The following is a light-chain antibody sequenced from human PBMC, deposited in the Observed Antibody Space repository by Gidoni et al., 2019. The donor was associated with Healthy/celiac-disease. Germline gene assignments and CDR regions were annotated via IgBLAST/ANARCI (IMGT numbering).Light chain of an antibody. CDR3: AAWDDSLSGSWV. CDR2: RNN. J-gene: IGLJ3*02. V-gene: IGLV1-47*01. Sequence: QSVLTQPPSASGTPGQRVTISCSGSRYNIGRNYVYWYQQLPGTDPKLLIYRNNPRPSGGPDRFSGSKSGTSASLAISGLRSEDEADYYCAAWDDSLSGSWVFGGGTKLTVL. CDR1: RYNIGRNY.